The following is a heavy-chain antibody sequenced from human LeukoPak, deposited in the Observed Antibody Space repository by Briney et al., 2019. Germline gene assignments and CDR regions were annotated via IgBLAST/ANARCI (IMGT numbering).Heavy chain of an antibody. D-gene: IGHD3-22*01. V-gene: IGHV3-7*01. J-gene: IGHJ4*02. Sequence: GGSLRLSCAASAFTFSSYWMSWVRQAPGKGLEWVANIKEDGSEQYYVDSLKGRFTISRDNAKNSLYLQMNSLRAEGTAVYYCVRDSYSRDLDYWGQGTLVTVSS. CDR1: AFTFSSYW. CDR2: IKEDGSEQ. CDR3: VRDSYSRDLDY.